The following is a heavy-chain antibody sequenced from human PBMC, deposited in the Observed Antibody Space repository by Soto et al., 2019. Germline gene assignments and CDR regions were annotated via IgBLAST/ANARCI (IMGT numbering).Heavy chain of an antibody. Sequence: QVQLVQSGPEVKKPGASVKVSCQASGYTFTSCGLGWVRQAPGQGLEWMGWISAYNGNTIYAQNLQGRVTMTTDTSTSTAYMELGSLRSDDTAMYYCARLSGCGGGSCYLPDYWGQGTLVSVSS. J-gene: IGHJ4*02. CDR2: ISAYNGNT. V-gene: IGHV1-18*01. CDR3: ARLSGCGGGSCYLPDY. D-gene: IGHD2-15*01. CDR1: GYTFTSCG.